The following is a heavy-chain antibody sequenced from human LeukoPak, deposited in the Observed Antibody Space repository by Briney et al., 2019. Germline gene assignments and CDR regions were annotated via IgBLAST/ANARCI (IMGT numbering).Heavy chain of an antibody. V-gene: IGHV4-61*02. J-gene: IGHJ5*02. D-gene: IGHD3-3*02. CDR1: GGSISSGSYY. Sequence: SETLSLTCTVSGGSISSGSYYWSWIRQPAGKGLEWIGRIYTSGSTNYNPSLKSRVTISVDTSKNQFSLKLSSVTAADTAVYYCARIEGSFGVVGGGWFDPWGQGTLVTVSS. CDR3: ARIEGSFGVVGGGWFDP. CDR2: IYTSGST.